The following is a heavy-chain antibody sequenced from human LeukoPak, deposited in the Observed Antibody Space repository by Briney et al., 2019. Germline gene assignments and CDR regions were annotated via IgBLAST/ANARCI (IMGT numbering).Heavy chain of an antibody. CDR2: ISSSGSTI. Sequence: GGSLRLSCAASGFTFSDYYMSWIRQAPGKGLEWVSYISSSGSTIYYADSVKGRFTISRDNAKNSLYLQMNSLRAEDTAVYCCARAATVKPNWFDPWGQGTLVTVSS. D-gene: IGHD4-11*01. V-gene: IGHV3-11*04. CDR1: GFTFSDYY. CDR3: ARAATVKPNWFDP. J-gene: IGHJ5*02.